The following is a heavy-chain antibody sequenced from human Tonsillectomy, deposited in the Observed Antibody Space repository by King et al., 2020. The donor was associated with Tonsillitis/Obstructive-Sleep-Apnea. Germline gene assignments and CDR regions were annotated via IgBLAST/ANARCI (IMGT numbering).Heavy chain of an antibody. CDR1: GYTFTSYD. V-gene: IGHV1-8*01. Sequence: VQLVESGAEVKKPGASVKVSCKASGYTFTSYDINWVRQATGQGLEWMGWMNPNSGNTGYAQKFQGRVTMTRNTSISTAYMELSSLRSEDTAVYYCARGPKALGGVVPAAIGYWGQGTLVTVSS. CDR2: MNPNSGNT. J-gene: IGHJ4*02. D-gene: IGHD2-2*01. CDR3: ARGPKALGGVVPAAIGY.